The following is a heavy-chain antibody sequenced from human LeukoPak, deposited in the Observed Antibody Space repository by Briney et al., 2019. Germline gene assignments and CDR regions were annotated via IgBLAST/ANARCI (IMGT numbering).Heavy chain of an antibody. J-gene: IGHJ6*03. CDR3: ARDRAGYCSGGSCYVFPYYYMDV. CDR2: IYYSGST. Sequence: SETLSLTCTVSGGSISSSSYYWGWIRQPPGKGLEWIGSIYYSGSTYYNPSLKSRVTISVDTSKNQFSLKLSSVTAADTAVYYCARDRAGYCSGGSCYVFPYYYMDVWGKGTTVTISS. CDR1: GGSISSSSYY. D-gene: IGHD2-15*01. V-gene: IGHV4-39*07.